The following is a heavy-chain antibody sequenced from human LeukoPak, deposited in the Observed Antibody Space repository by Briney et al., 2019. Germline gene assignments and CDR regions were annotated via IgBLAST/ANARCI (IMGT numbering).Heavy chain of an antibody. D-gene: IGHD3-16*02. Sequence: ASVKVSCKASGYTFTAYGVSWARQAPGQGLEWMGWISTHNADTKYAQKFQGRLTMTTDTSTDTAYMDLRSLRSDDTAVYYCARDEGAYSDYIWGSYRPPGKHKGMDVWGQGTTVTVSS. V-gene: IGHV1-18*01. CDR3: ARDEGAYSDYIWGSYRPPGKHKGMDV. J-gene: IGHJ6*02. CDR2: ISTHNADT. CDR1: GYTFTAYG.